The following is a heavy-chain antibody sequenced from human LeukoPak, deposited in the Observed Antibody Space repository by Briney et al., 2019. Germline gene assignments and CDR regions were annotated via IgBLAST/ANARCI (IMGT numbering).Heavy chain of an antibody. CDR3: ARNNGMDV. Sequence: GGSLRLSCAASGFALSSHWMTWVRQVPGRGPEWVANVNRDGSETYYLDSVKGRITISKDNAKNSLYLQMNSLRAEDTALYHCARNNGMDVWGQGTTVIVSS. CDR2: VNRDGSET. CDR1: GFALSSHW. J-gene: IGHJ6*02. V-gene: IGHV3-7*03.